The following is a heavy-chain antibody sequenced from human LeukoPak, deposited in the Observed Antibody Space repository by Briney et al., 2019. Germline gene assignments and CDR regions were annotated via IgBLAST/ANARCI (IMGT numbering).Heavy chain of an antibody. CDR1: GFTFSSYS. D-gene: IGHD4-11*01. V-gene: IGHV3-21*01. CDR2: ISSSSSYI. CDR3: ARAYYSNYKGYYMDV. Sequence: KSGVSLRLSCAASGFTFSSYSMNWVRQAPGKGLEWVSSISSSSSYIYYADSVKGRFTISRDNAKNSLYLQMNSLRAEDTAVYYCARAYYSNYKGYYMDVWGKGTTVTVSS. J-gene: IGHJ6*03.